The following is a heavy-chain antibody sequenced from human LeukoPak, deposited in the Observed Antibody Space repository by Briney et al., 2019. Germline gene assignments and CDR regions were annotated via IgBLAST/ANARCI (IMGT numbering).Heavy chain of an antibody. CDR3: TSWGDTTAEYFQR. J-gene: IGHJ1*01. D-gene: IGHD2-21*02. V-gene: IGHV3-7*01. Sequence: GGSLRLSCVVSGFTFNRCWMNWVRQAPGKGLEWVAHINPDGRDTYYVDSVKGRFTISRDNAQNSMYPQMNSLRVEGTAVYYCTSWGDTTAEYFQRWGQGTLVTVSS. CDR2: INPDGRDT. CDR1: GFTFNRCW.